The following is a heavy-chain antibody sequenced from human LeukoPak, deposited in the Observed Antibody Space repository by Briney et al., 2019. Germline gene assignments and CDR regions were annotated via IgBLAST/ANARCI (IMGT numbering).Heavy chain of an antibody. CDR2: IGSTTTYI. Sequence: GGSLRLSCAASGFTFSTYTLSWVRQAPGKGLEWVSSIGSTTTYIFYADSVQGRFTISRDNAKNSLYLQMNSLRAEDTAVYYCARPDYSSNSYGMDVWGQGTTVTVSS. J-gene: IGHJ6*02. CDR1: GFTFSTYT. CDR3: ARPDYSSNSYGMDV. D-gene: IGHD4-11*01. V-gene: IGHV3-21*01.